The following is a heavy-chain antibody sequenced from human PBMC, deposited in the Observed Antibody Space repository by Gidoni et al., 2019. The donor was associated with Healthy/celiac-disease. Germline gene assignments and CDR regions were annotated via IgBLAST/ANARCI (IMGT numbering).Heavy chain of an antibody. V-gene: IGHV3-23*01. J-gene: IGHJ4*02. CDR3: AKDRNPYYFDY. Sequence: EVQLLESGGGLVQPGGSLRLSCAASGFTFSSYAMSWVRQAPGKGLEGVSAISGSGCSTYYADSLKGRFTISRDNSKNTLYLQMNSLRAEDTAVYYCAKDRNPYYFDYWGQGTLVTVSS. CDR2: ISGSGCST. CDR1: GFTFSSYA.